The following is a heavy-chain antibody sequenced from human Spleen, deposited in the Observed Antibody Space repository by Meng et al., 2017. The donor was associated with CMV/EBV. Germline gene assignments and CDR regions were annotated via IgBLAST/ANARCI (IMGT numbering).Heavy chain of an antibody. J-gene: IGHJ5*02. CDR2: IYYSGST. V-gene: IGHV4-39*07. CDR1: SISSRGNY. Sequence: SISSRGNYWGWVRQPPGKGLEWIGSIYYSGSTNHNPSLKSRVTISVDTSKNHFSLKLSSVTAADTAVYYCAREIVIEPAAIFDYFDPWGQGTLVTVSS. D-gene: IGHD2-2*01. CDR3: AREIVIEPAAIFDYFDP.